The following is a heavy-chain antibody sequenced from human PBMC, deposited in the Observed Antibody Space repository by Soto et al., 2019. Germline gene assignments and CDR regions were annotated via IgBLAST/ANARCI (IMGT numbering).Heavy chain of an antibody. J-gene: IGHJ6*02. Sequence: QVQLVESGGGVVQPGRSLRLSCAASGFTFSNYGMHWVRQAPGKGLEWVAVILNDGSNRYHADSVKDRFTISRDNSKNMLYLKMNSLRAEDTAVYYCARDDEYSGNGMDVWSQGTTVTVS. V-gene: IGHV3-33*01. CDR3: ARDDEYSGNGMDV. D-gene: IGHD3-10*01. CDR2: ILNDGSNR. CDR1: GFTFSNYG.